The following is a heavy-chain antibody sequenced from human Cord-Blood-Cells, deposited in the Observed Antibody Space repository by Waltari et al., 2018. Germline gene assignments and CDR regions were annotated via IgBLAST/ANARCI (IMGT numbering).Heavy chain of an antibody. CDR1: GGSISSSSYY. CDR2: IYYSGGT. V-gene: IGHV4-39*01. D-gene: IGHD3-9*01. J-gene: IGHJ4*02. CDR3: ASDILTGYYKGDY. Sequence: QLQLQESGPGLVKPSETLSLTCTVSGGSISSSSYYWGWIRQPPGKGLEWIGSIYYSGGTYYNPSLKSRVTISVDTSKNQFSLKLSSVTAADTAVYYCASDILTGYYKGDYWGQGTLVTVSS.